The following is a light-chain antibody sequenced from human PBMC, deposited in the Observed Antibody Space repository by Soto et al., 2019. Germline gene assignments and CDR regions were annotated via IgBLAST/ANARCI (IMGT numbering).Light chain of an antibody. V-gene: IGLV2-11*01. J-gene: IGLJ2*01. CDR2: GVS. CDR3: CSYAGRYTLV. CDR1: SSDVGTYKY. Sequence: QSVLTQPPSVSGSPGQSVTISCTGSSSDVGTYKYVSWYQQHPGKAAKLMLYGVSHRPSGVPDRFSGSKSGNTASLSISGRQAEDESDYYCCSYAGRYTLVFGGGTKLTVL.